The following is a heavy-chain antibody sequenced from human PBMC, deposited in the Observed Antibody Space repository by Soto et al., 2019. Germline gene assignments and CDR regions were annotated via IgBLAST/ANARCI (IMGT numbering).Heavy chain of an antibody. J-gene: IGHJ4*02. D-gene: IGHD2-15*01. CDR1: GYTFTSYG. CDR3: AXEGRYCSGGSCYRGFDY. CDR2: ISAYNGNT. Sequence: ASVKVSCKASGYTFTSYGISWVRQAPGQGLEWMGWISAYNGNTNYAQKLQGRVTMTTDTSTSTAYMELRSLRSDDTAVYYCAXEGRYCSGGSCYRGFDYWGQGTLVTVSS. V-gene: IGHV1-18*01.